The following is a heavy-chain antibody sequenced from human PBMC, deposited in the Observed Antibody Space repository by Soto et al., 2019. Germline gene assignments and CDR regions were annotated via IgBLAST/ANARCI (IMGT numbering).Heavy chain of an antibody. CDR2: IYYSGST. Sequence: SETLSLTCTLAGGSISSSSYYWGWIRQPPGKGLEWSGSIYYSGSTYYNPSLKSRVTISVDTSKNQFSLKLSSVTAADTAVYYCARRNRVAAAGTRYYGMDVWGQGTTVTVSS. CDR1: GGSISSSSYY. J-gene: IGHJ6*02. V-gene: IGHV4-39*01. D-gene: IGHD6-13*01. CDR3: ARRNRVAAAGTRYYGMDV.